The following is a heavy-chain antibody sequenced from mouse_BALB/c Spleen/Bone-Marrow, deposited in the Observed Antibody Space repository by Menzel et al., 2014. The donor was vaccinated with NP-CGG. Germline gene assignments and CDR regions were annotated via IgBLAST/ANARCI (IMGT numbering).Heavy chain of an antibody. V-gene: IGHV1-7*01. CDR2: INPSTGYT. CDR3: ARGNYEAMDY. Sequence: VQPQQSGAELAKPGASVKMSCKASGYAFTSYWMHWVKQRPGQGLEWIGYINPSTGYTEYNQKFKDKATLTADKSSSTAYMQLSSLTSEDSAVYYCARGNYEAMDYWGQGTSVTVSS. D-gene: IGHD2-1*01. J-gene: IGHJ4*01. CDR1: GYAFTSYW.